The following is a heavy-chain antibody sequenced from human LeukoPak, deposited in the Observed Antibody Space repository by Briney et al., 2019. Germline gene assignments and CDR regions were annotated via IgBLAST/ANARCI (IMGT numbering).Heavy chain of an antibody. J-gene: IGHJ4*02. V-gene: IGHV3-23*01. D-gene: IGHD3-16*01. CDR2: ISGSGDST. CDR3: ARADHGGFDY. CDR1: GFTLRSYV. Sequence: GGSLRLSCVASGFTLRSYVMNWVRQTPGKGLEWISSISGSGDSTFYADSVKGRFSISRDNSKNTLYLQMNSLRAEDTAVYYCARADHGGFDYWGQGTLVTVSS.